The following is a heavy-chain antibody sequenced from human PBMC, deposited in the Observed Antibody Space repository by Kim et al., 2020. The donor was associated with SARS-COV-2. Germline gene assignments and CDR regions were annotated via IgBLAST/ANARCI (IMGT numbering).Heavy chain of an antibody. Sequence: GGSLRLSCAASGFTFSSYGMHWVRQAPGKGLEWVAVISYDGSNKYYADSVKGRFTISRDNSKNTLYLQMNSLRAEDTAVYYCAKDYKYYGSGSDAFDIWGQGKMVTVSS. CDR3: AKDYKYYGSGSDAFDI. CDR1: GFTFSSYG. V-gene: IGHV3-30*18. CDR2: ISYDGSNK. D-gene: IGHD3-10*01. J-gene: IGHJ3*02.